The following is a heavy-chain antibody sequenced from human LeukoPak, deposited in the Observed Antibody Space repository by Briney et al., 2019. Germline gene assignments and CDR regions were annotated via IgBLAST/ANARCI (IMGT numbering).Heavy chain of an antibody. CDR3: ARAAAAPKKNWFDP. D-gene: IGHD6-13*01. Sequence: GALVGVPCKPAGYTLTGEYVYWLGQAPGQRLEWMGWINPNSGGTNYAQKFQGRVTMTRDTSISTAYMELSRLRSDDTAVYYCARAAAAPKKNWFDPWGQGTLVTVSS. J-gene: IGHJ5*02. CDR2: INPNSGGT. V-gene: IGHV1-2*02. CDR1: GYTLTGEY.